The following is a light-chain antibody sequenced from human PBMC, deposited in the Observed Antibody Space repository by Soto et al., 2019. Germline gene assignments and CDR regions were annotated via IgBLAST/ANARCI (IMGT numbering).Light chain of an antibody. CDR1: SSDVGGYNY. V-gene: IGLV2-8*01. J-gene: IGLJ2*01. Sequence: QSALTQPPSASGSLGQSVTISCTGTSSDVGGYNYVSWHQQHPGKAPKVMIYEVTKRPPGVPDRFSDSKSGNTASLTVSGLQAEDEADYYCSSFAGGGNPVLLGGGTQLTVL. CDR3: SSFAGGGNPVL. CDR2: EVT.